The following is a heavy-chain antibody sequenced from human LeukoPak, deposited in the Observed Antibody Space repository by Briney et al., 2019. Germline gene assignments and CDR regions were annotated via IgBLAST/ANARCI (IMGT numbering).Heavy chain of an antibody. CDR3: ARASSSSPTDAFDI. V-gene: IGHV4-31*03. D-gene: IGHD6-6*01. J-gene: IGHJ3*02. CDR2: IYYSGST. CDR1: GGSISSGGYY. Sequence: SQTLSLTCTVSGGSISSGGYYWSWIRQHPGKGLEWIGYIYYSGSTYYNPSLRSRVTISVDTSKNQFSLKLSSVTAADTAVYYCARASSSSPTDAFDIWGQGTMVTVSS.